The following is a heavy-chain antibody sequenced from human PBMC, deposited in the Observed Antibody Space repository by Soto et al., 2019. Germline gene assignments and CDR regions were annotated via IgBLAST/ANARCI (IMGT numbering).Heavy chain of an antibody. CDR3: ARGGESSPYNWFDP. CDR2: IIPILGIA. D-gene: IGHD3-10*01. V-gene: IGHV1-69*02. CDR1: GGTFSSYT. Sequence: QVQLVQSGAEVKKPGSSVKVSCKASGGTFSSYTISWVRQAPGQGLEWMGRIIPILGIANYAQKFQGRVTITADKSTSTAYMELSSLRSEDTAVYYCARGGESSPYNWFDPWGQGTLVTVSS. J-gene: IGHJ5*02.